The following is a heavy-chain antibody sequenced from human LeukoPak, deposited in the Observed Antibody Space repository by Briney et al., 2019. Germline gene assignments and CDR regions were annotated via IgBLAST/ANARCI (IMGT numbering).Heavy chain of an antibody. J-gene: IGHJ6*03. D-gene: IGHD6-13*01. Sequence: GRSLRLSCAASGFTFSSYAMQWVRHAPGNGLEWLAVISYDGSNKYYADSVKGRFTISRDNSKNTLYLQMNSLRAEDTAVYYCARDAIAAAGNYYYYYYMDVWGKGTTVTVSS. CDR1: GFTFSSYA. CDR2: ISYDGSNK. V-gene: IGHV3-30*01. CDR3: ARDAIAAAGNYYYYYYMDV.